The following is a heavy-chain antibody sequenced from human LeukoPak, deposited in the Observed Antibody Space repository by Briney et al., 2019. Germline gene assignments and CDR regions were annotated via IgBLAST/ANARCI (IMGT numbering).Heavy chain of an antibody. Sequence: GASVKVSCKASGYTFTSYDINWVRQATGQGLEWMGWMNPNSGNTGYAQKFQGRVTMTRNTYISTAYMELSSMRSEDTAVYYCARGRMVRGVTIWRNWFDPWGQGTLVTVSS. V-gene: IGHV1-8*01. CDR3: ARGRMVRGVTIWRNWFDP. J-gene: IGHJ5*02. CDR2: MNPNSGNT. D-gene: IGHD3-10*01. CDR1: GYTFTSYD.